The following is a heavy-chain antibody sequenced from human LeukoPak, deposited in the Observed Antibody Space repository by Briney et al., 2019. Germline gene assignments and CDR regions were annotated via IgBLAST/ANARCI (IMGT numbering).Heavy chain of an antibody. Sequence: GASVKVSCKASGGTFSSYAISWVRQAPGQGLEWMGGIIPIFGTANYAQKFQGRVTITADESTSTAYMELSSLRSEDTAVYYCARDYCSSTSCYAYADYWGQGTLVTVSS. J-gene: IGHJ4*02. V-gene: IGHV1-69*13. CDR2: IIPIFGTA. D-gene: IGHD2-2*01. CDR3: ARDYCSSTSCYAYADY. CDR1: GGTFSSYA.